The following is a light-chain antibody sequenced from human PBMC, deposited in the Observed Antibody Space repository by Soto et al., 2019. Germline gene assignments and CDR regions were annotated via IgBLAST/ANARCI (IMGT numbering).Light chain of an antibody. Sequence: QSALTQPPSESGSPGQSVAISCTGTASDIGGYTFVSWYQQHPGKAPKLLIYDVNKRPSGVPDLFSGSKSGNTASLTVSGLQAEDEADYYCSAHGGTNPYVFGTGTKLTVL. V-gene: IGLV2-8*01. CDR1: ASDIGGYTF. J-gene: IGLJ1*01. CDR2: DVN. CDR3: SAHGGTNPYV.